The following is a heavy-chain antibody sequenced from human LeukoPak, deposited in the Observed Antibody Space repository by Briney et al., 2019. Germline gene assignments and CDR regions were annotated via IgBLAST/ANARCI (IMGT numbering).Heavy chain of an antibody. J-gene: IGHJ4*02. CDR1: ALTFDDYG. CDR2: INWNGGST. D-gene: IGHD1-26*01. Sequence: PGGSLRLSCAASALTFDDYGMSWVRQARGEGLEWVSGINWNGGSTGYADSVKARFTISRDNAKNSLYLQMNSLRAEDTALYHCARGQAPTTYPPGDYWGQGTLVTVSS. V-gene: IGHV3-20*01. CDR3: ARGQAPTTYPPGDY.